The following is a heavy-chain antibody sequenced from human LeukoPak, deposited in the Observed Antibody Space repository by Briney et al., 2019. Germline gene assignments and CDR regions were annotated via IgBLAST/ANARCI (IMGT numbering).Heavy chain of an antibody. Sequence: GRSLRLSCAASGFTFSSYAMHWVRQAPGKGLEWVSYISSSGSTIYYADSVKGRFTISRDNAKNSLYLQMNSLRAEDTAVYYCAELGITMIGGVWGKGTTVTISS. J-gene: IGHJ6*04. CDR3: AELGITMIGGV. CDR2: ISSSGSTI. D-gene: IGHD3-10*02. CDR1: GFTFSSYA. V-gene: IGHV3-48*03.